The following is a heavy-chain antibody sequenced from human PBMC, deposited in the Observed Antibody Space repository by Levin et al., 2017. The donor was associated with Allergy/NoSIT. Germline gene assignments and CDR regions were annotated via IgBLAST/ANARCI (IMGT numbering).Heavy chain of an antibody. Sequence: SETLSLTCVVYGGSFSNYYWSWIRQPPGKGLEWIGEINHSGSTNYNPSLKSRVIISVDTSKNQFSLKLSSVTAADTAVYYCASWGGYLNRYDYGMDVWGRGTTVTVS. CDR3: ASWGGYLNRYDYGMDV. CDR2: INHSGST. D-gene: IGHD3-3*01. V-gene: IGHV4-34*01. CDR1: GGSFSNYY. J-gene: IGHJ6*02.